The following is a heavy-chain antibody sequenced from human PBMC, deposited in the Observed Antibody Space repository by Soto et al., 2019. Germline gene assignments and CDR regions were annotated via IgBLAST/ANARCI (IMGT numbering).Heavy chain of an antibody. CDR1: GVSISSGIYY. Sequence: SETLSLTCTVSGVSISSGIYYWSWIRQPPGKGLEWIGEINHSGSTNYNPSLKSRVTISVDTSKNQFSLKLSSVTAADTAVYYCARGRVWFGELFRGWFDPWGQGTLVTVSS. D-gene: IGHD3-10*01. J-gene: IGHJ5*02. V-gene: IGHV4-39*07. CDR3: ARGRVWFGELFRGWFDP. CDR2: INHSGST.